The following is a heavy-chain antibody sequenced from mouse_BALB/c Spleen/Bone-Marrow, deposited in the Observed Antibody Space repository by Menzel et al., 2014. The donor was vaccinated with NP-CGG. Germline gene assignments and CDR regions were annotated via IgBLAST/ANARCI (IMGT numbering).Heavy chain of an antibody. CDR2: IDPANGNT. D-gene: IGHD3-3*01. J-gene: IGHJ3*01. V-gene: IGHV14-3*02. CDR3: AGDGAY. Sequence: EVQRVESGAELVKPGASVKLSCTASGFNIKDTYMHWVKQRPEQGLGWIGRIDPANGNTKYDPKFQGKATITADTSSNTAYLQLSSLTSEDAAVYYCAGDGAYWGQGTLVTVSA. CDR1: GFNIKDTY.